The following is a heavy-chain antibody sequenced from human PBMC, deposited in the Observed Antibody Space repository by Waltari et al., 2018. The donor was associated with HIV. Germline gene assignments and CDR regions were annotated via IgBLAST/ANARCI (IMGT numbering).Heavy chain of an antibody. V-gene: IGHV5-51*01. CDR3: ARLDWSEGIPTGGPYRAHFDS. Sequence: EVQLVQSGAEVKKPGESLKISCKGSGYSFTTYWIGWVRQMPGKGPEWIGSICPGDSDIRYSPSFQGQVTISADKSITTAYLQWSSLKASDTAMYYCARLDWSEGIPTGGPYRAHFDSWGQGTLVTVSS. D-gene: IGHD6-25*01. CDR2: ICPGDSDI. CDR1: GYSFTTYW. J-gene: IGHJ4*02.